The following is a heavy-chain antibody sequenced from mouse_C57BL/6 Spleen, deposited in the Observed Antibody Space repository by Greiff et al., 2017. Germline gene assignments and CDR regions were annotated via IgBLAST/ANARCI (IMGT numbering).Heavy chain of an antibody. V-gene: IGHV1-22*01. CDR3: ARWGAMVTTFHAMDY. CDR1: GYTFTDYN. CDR2: INPNNGGT. Sequence: EVKLQESGPELVKPGASVKMSCKASGYTFTDYNMHWVKQSHGKSLEWIGYINPNNGGTSYNQKFKGKATLTVNKSSSTAYMELRSLTSEDSAVYYCARWGAMVTTFHAMDYWGQGTSVTVSS. J-gene: IGHJ4*01. D-gene: IGHD2-2*01.